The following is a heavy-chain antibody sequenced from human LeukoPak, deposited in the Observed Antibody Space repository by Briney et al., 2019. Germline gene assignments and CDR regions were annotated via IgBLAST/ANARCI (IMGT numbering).Heavy chain of an antibody. Sequence: ASVKVSCKASGYTFTNYGISWVRHAPGQGREWVGWIGGYNGQTISTPSLQGRLTMTTDTSTSTAHMELTGLTSGDTAVYYCVRDIALIAAAGYYFDHWGQGTQVTVSS. CDR1: GYTFTNYG. CDR3: VRDIALIAAAGYYFDH. V-gene: IGHV1-18*01. CDR2: IGGYNGQT. D-gene: IGHD6-13*01. J-gene: IGHJ4*02.